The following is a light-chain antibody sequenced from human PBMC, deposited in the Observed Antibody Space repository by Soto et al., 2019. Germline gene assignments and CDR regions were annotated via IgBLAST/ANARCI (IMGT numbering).Light chain of an antibody. Sequence: DIQMTQSPSSLSASVGDRVTITCRASQRISSYLNWYQQKPGEAPKLLIYAASILQFGVPSRFSGSRSGTDFTLTISSLQPEDFAAYYCQQSYTAPQTFGQGTKVEIK. CDR3: QQSYTAPQT. CDR1: QRISSY. V-gene: IGKV1-39*01. J-gene: IGKJ1*01. CDR2: AAS.